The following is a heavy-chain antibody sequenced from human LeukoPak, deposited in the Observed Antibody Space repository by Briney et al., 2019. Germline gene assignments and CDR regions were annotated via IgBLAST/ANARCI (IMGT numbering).Heavy chain of an antibody. D-gene: IGHD3-10*01. CDR1: GGSISSRSHC. J-gene: IGHJ5*02. V-gene: IGHV4-39*07. CDR3: ARGGRGVPFDP. Sequence: PSETLSLTCTVSGGSISSRSHCWGWIRQPPGKGLEWIGTMFYSGSTYYNPSLKSRVTISVDRSKNQFSLKLSSVTAADTAVYYCARGGRGVPFDPWGQGTLVTVSS. CDR2: MFYSGST.